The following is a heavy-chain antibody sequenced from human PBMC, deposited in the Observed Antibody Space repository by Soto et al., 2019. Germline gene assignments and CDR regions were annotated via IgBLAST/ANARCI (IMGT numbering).Heavy chain of an antibody. CDR1: GGTFSSYA. CDR3: ARSQGSSTSLEIYYYYYYGMDV. V-gene: IGHV1-69*01. CDR2: IIPIYDTT. J-gene: IGHJ6*02. Sequence: QVQLVQSGAEVKKPGSSVKVSCKASGGTFSSYAISWVRQAPGQGLEWMGGIIPIYDTTNYAQKFQGRVTRTADEPTSTAYMELSSLRSVDTAVYYCARSQGSSTSLEIYYYYYYGMDVWGQGTTVTVSS. D-gene: IGHD2-2*01.